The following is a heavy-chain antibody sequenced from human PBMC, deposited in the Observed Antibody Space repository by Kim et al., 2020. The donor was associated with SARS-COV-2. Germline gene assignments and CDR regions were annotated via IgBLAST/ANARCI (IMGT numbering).Heavy chain of an antibody. CDR2: MNPNSGNT. D-gene: IGHD3-3*01. CDR1: GYTFTSYD. CDR3: ARAPIHYDFWSGYFTNYYYYGMDV. Sequence: ASVKVSCKASGYTFTSYDINWVRQATGQGLEWMGWMNPNSGNTGYAQKFQGRVTMTRNTSISTAYMELSSLRSEDTAVYYCARAPIHYDFWSGYFTNYYYYGMDVWGQGTTVTVSS. V-gene: IGHV1-8*01. J-gene: IGHJ6*02.